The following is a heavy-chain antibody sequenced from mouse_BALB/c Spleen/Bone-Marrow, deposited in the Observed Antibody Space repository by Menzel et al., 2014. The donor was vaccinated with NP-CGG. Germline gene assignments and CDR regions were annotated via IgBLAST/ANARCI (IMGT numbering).Heavy chain of an antibody. V-gene: IGHV1S135*01. CDR2: IDPYSGGT. CDR1: DYAFTRYN. CDR3: ARELSRAMDY. D-gene: IGHD1-1*01. Sequence: EVQRVESGPELVKPGASVKVSCKASDYAFTRYNIHWVKQSHGKRLEWNGYIDPYSGGTNYNQKFKGKATLPVDKSSSTAYMHLNSLTSEDSAVYYCARELSRAMDYWGQGTSVPVSS. J-gene: IGHJ4*01.